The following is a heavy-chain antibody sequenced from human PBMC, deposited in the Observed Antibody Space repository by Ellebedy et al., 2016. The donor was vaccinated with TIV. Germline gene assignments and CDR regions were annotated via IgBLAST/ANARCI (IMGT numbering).Heavy chain of an antibody. V-gene: IGHV3-53*01. D-gene: IGHD6-19*01. J-gene: IGHJ5*01. CDR3: ARDPYSSGWFDY. CDR2: TYSTYFT. CDR1: GFTVSSNY. Sequence: GGSLRLXXAASGFTVSSNYVSWVRQAPGKGLEWVSLTYSTYFTYYADSVKGRFTISTDNSKNTMYLQMNSLRAEDTAVYYCARDPYSSGWFDYWGQGTLVTVSS.